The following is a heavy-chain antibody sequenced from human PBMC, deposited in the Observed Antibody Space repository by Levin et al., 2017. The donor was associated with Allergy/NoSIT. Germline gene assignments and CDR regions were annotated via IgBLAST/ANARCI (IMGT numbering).Heavy chain of an antibody. CDR2: ISFDGSKE. Sequence: PGGSLRLSCAASGFTFSSYGMHWVRQAPGKGLEWVAVISFDGSKEYYADSVKGRFTISRDNSENMLYLLMNSLRAEDTAVYYCANSYLVRGVISYFDNWGQGTLVTVSS. D-gene: IGHD3-10*01. CDR3: ANSYLVRGVISYFDN. J-gene: IGHJ4*02. V-gene: IGHV3-30*18. CDR1: GFTFSSYG.